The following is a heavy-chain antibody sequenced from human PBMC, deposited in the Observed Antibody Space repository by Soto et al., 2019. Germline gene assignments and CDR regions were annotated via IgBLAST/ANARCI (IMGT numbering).Heavy chain of an antibody. CDR1: GYTFTSYG. Sequence: ASVKVSCKASGYTFTSYGISWVRQAPGQGLEWMGWISAYNGNTNYAQKLQGRVTMTTDTSTSTAYMELRSLRSDDTAVYYCARVGNPTYYYYDMDVWGKGTTVTVSS. CDR2: ISAYNGNT. CDR3: ARVGNPTYYYYDMDV. J-gene: IGHJ6*03. D-gene: IGHD1-1*01. V-gene: IGHV1-18*01.